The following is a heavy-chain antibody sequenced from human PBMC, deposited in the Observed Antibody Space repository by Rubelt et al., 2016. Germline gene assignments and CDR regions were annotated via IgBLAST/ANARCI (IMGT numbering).Heavy chain of an antibody. V-gene: IGHV4-34*01. J-gene: IGHJ3*02. CDR3: ARRLEGAFDI. Sequence: QVQLQQWGAGLLKPSETLSLTCAVYGGSFSGYYWSWIRQPPGKGLEWIGEIDHGGSTNYNPSLKSRVTISGDTAKNQFSRKLSSGTAADTAVYYGARRLEGAFDILGQWTMVTVSS. CDR2: IDHGGST. CDR1: GGSFSGYY.